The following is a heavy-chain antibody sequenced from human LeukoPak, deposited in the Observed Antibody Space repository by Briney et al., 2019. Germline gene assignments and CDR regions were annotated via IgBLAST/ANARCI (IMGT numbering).Heavy chain of an antibody. J-gene: IGHJ6*02. V-gene: IGHV4-34*01. CDR2: INHSGST. D-gene: IGHD6-13*01. Sequence: SETLSLTCAVYGGSFSGYYWSWIRQPPGKGLEWIGEINHSGSTNYNPSLKSRVTISVDTSKNQFSLKLSSVTAADTAVYYCARGPRIAAAGLYYYYYGMDVWGQGTTVTVS. CDR3: ARGPRIAAAGLYYYYYGMDV. CDR1: GGSFSGYY.